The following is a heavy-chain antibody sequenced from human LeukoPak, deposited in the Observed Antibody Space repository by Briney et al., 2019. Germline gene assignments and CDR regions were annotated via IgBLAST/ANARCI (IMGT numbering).Heavy chain of an antibody. CDR3: ASPLAARLSPDY. CDR2: ISSSGSTI. D-gene: IGHD6-6*01. CDR1: GFTFSSYE. Sequence: GGSLRLSCAASGFTFSSYEMNWVRQAPGKGLEWVSYISSSGSTIYYADSVKGRFTISRDNAKNSLYLQMNSLRAEDTAVYYCASPLAARLSPDYWGQGTLVTVST. V-gene: IGHV3-48*03. J-gene: IGHJ4*02.